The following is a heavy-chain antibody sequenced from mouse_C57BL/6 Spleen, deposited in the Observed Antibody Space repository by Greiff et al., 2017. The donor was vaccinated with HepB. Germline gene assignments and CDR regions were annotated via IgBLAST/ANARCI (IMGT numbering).Heavy chain of an antibody. CDR3: TEGLRAMDY. Sequence: EVKVEESGGGLVQPGGSMKLSCVASGFTFSNYWMNWVRQSPEKGLEWVAQIRLKSDNYATHYAESVKGRFTISRDDSKSSVYLQMNNLRAEDTGIYYCTEGLRAMDYWGQGTSVTVSS. CDR2: IRLKSDNYAT. J-gene: IGHJ4*01. D-gene: IGHD2-2*01. V-gene: IGHV6-3*01. CDR1: GFTFSNYW.